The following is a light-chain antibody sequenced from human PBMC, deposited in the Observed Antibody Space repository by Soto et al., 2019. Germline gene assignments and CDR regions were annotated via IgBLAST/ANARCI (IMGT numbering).Light chain of an antibody. CDR1: RSNIGAGYD. CDR2: EGI. V-gene: IGLV1-40*01. Sequence: QSVLTQPPSVSGASGQRVTISCTGSRSNIGAGYDVHWYQQLPGTAPKVIIYEGIKRPSGVSNRFSGSNSGSTASLTISGLQAEDEADYYCCSYVGATTYVFGTGTKVTVL. J-gene: IGLJ1*01. CDR3: CSYVGATTYV.